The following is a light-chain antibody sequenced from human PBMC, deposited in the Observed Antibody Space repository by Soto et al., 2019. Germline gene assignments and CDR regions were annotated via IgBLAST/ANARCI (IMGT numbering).Light chain of an antibody. J-gene: IGKJ5*01. Sequence: IVLTKSPGTVSLSQGERATLSCRASQSVSSYLAWYQQKPGQAPRLLIYDASNRATGIPARFSGSGSGTDFTLTISSLEPEDFAVYYCQQRSNWPPITFAQGTRLEIK. V-gene: IGKV3-11*01. CDR3: QQRSNWPPIT. CDR2: DAS. CDR1: QSVSSY.